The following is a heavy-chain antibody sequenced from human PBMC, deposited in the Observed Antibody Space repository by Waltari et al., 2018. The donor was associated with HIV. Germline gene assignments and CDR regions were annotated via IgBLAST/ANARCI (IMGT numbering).Heavy chain of an antibody. CDR2: IIPMYGTP. CDR3: ARLGGESGDHKNYYYYGMDV. D-gene: IGHD2-21*02. CDR1: GGTFNLA. V-gene: IGHV1-69*01. J-gene: IGHJ6*02. Sequence: QVQLVKSGAEGKQPGSSVKVYGKASGGTFNLAISCVRQAPGQGLEWMGLIIPMYGTPTYAQKFQGRVTITADENTRTAYMELRGLRSEDTAVYYCARLGGESGDHKNYYYYGMDVWGQGATVTVS.